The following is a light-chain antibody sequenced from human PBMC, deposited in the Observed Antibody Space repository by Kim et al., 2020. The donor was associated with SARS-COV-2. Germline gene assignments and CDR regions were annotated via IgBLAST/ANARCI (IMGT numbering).Light chain of an antibody. CDR1: TSNIGYNY. CDR3: AAWDDSLRGPV. CDR2: RNT. J-gene: IGLJ2*01. V-gene: IGLV1-47*01. Sequence: QPVLTQPPSASGTPGQTVTISCSGRTSNIGYNYVSWYQQLPGTAPKRLIFRNTLRPSGVPDRFSGSKSGTSASLAISGLRSEDEADYYCAAWDDSLRGPVFGGGTQLTVL.